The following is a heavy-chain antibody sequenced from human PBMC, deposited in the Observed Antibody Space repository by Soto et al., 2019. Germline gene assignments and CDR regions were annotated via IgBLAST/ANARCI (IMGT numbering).Heavy chain of an antibody. V-gene: IGHV3-33*01. D-gene: IGHD4-4*01. CDR1: GFTFSSYG. CDR3: ARGATVSRLWRYYGRDV. CDR2: IWYDGSNK. Sequence: QVQLVESGGGVVQPGRSLRLSCAASGFTFSSYGMHWVRQAPGKGLEWVAVIWYDGSNKYYADSVKGRFTISRDNSKNTLYLQMNSLSAEDTAVYYCARGATVSRLWRYYGRDVWGKGTTVTVSS. J-gene: IGHJ6*04.